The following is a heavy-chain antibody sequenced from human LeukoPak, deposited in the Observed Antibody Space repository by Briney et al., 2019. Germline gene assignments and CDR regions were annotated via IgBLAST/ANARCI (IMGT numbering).Heavy chain of an antibody. CDR2: ISGSGGST. V-gene: IGHV3-23*01. J-gene: IGHJ4*02. D-gene: IGHD4-23*01. Sequence: PGGSLRLSCAASGFTFSSYAMSWVRQAPGKGLEWVSAISGSGGSTYYADSVKGRFTISRDNSKNTLYLQMNSLRAEDTAVYYCAKDQAPQRSLYWAPTVVTPIDYWGQGTLVTVSS. CDR1: GFTFSSYA. CDR3: AKDQAPQRSLYWAPTVVTPIDY.